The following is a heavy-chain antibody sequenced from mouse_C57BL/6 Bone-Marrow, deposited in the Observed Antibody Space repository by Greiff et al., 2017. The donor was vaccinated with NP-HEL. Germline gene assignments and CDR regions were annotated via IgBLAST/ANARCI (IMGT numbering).Heavy chain of an antibody. CDR3: ARANFYGSSDWYFDV. D-gene: IGHD1-1*01. V-gene: IGHV2-9-1*01. CDR2: LWTGGGP. J-gene: IGHJ1*03. CDR1: GFSLTSYA. Sequence: VQLKESGPGLVAPSPSLSITCTVSGFSLTSYAISWVRQPPGKGLEWLGVLWTGGGPNYTSALKSRLSISKDTSKIQVCLKMNSLQPDDTARYFCARANFYGSSDWYFDVWGTGTTVTVSS.